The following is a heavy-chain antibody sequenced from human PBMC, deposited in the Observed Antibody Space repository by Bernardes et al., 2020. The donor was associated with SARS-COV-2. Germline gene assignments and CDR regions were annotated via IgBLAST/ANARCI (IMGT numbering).Heavy chain of an antibody. J-gene: IGHJ4*02. Sequence: ASVKVSGKASGYTFTSYDLNWVRQATGQGLEWMGWMNPNSGNTGYAQKFQGRVTMTRNTSISTAYMELSSLRSEDTAVYYCARVYSYYDILTGYYEGSAFDYWGQGTLVTVSS. D-gene: IGHD3-9*01. CDR1: GYTFTSYD. V-gene: IGHV1-8*01. CDR3: ARVYSYYDILTGYYEGSAFDY. CDR2: MNPNSGNT.